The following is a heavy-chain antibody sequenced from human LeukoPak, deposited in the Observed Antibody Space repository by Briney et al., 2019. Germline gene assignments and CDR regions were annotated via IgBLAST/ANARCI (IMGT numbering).Heavy chain of an antibody. Sequence: PETPSLTCSVSGGSISSHYWSWIRQPPGKGLEWIGHIYYSGSTKYNPSLKSRVTISVDTSKNQFSLKLSSVTAADTAVYYCARGGTTVTPGLLWFDPWGQGTLASVCS. CDR1: GGSISSHY. D-gene: IGHD4-17*01. CDR2: IYYSGST. CDR3: ARGGTTVTPGLLWFDP. J-gene: IGHJ5*02. V-gene: IGHV4-59*11.